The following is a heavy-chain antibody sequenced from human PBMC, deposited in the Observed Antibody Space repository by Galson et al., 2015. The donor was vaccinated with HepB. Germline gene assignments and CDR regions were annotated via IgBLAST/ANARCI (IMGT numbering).Heavy chain of an antibody. Sequence: SLRLSCAATGFTFSSLGMTWVRQAPGKGLECVAAIGVNARRTDYADSVKGRFTISRDNSRNMLYLQMNNLRAEDTAVYYCAKGTTDVDYLGQGTLVTVSS. J-gene: IGHJ4*02. CDR1: GFTFSSLG. CDR3: AKGTTDVDY. V-gene: IGHV3-23*01. D-gene: IGHD1-1*01. CDR2: IGVNARRT.